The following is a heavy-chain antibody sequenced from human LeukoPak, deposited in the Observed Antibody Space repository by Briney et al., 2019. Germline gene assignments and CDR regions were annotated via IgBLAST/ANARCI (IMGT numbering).Heavy chain of an antibody. CDR3: AKDSHSWSRDY. Sequence: GGSLRLSCAASGFTFGSYSMTWVCQAPGKGLEWVSLIDSNSNFMNYADSVKGRFTISRDNAKKSLYLEMNSLRAEDTAVYYCAKDSHSWSRDYWGQGTLVTVSS. J-gene: IGHJ4*02. V-gene: IGHV3-21*01. CDR1: GFTFGSYS. D-gene: IGHD6-13*01. CDR2: IDSNSNFM.